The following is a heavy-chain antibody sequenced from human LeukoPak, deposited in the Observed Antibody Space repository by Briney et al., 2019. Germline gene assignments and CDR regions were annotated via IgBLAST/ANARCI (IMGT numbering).Heavy chain of an antibody. D-gene: IGHD6-19*01. Sequence: GRSLRLSCAASGFIFSSYAMYWVRQAPGKGLEWVAVMSYDGSNKYYGDSVKGRFTISRDNSKSTLYLQTNTLRVEDAAVYYCAKDRVEGKQWLAQFDSWGQGTLVTVSS. CDR2: MSYDGSNK. V-gene: IGHV3-30*18. J-gene: IGHJ4*02. CDR1: GFIFSSYA. CDR3: AKDRVEGKQWLAQFDS.